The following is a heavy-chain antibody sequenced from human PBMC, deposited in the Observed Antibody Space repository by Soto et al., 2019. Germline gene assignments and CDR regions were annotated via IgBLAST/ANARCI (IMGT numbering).Heavy chain of an antibody. CDR3: ARGSSGRDLYYFDY. Sequence: QVQLQESGPGLVKPSQTLSLTCTVSGGSISSGGYYWSWIRQHPGKGLEWIGYIYYSGCTYYNPSLKSRVTISVDTSKNQFSLKLSSVTAADTAVYYCARGSSGRDLYYFDYWGQGTLVSVSS. D-gene: IGHD6-25*01. CDR1: GGSISSGGYY. V-gene: IGHV4-31*03. J-gene: IGHJ4*02. CDR2: IYYSGCT.